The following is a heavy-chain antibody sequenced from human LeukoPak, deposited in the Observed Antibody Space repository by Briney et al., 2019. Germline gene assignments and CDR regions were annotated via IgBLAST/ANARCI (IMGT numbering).Heavy chain of an antibody. J-gene: IGHJ4*02. CDR2: ISGRGGST. Sequence: GGSLRLSCAASGFTFSSYAMSWVRQAPGKGLEWVSAISGRGGSTYYADSVKGRFTISRDNSKNTLYLQMNSLGAEDTAVYYCAKVLDYYDSSGYYNDYWGQGTLITVSS. D-gene: IGHD3-22*01. CDR1: GFTFSSYA. CDR3: AKVLDYYDSSGYYNDY. V-gene: IGHV3-23*01.